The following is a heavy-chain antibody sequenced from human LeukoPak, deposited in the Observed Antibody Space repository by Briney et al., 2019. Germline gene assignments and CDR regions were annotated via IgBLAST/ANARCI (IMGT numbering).Heavy chain of an antibody. CDR2: VNRDGSET. CDR3: ARNNGMDV. CDR1: GFALSSHW. V-gene: IGHV3-7*03. Sequence: GGSLRLSCAASGFALSSHWMTWVRQVPGRGPEWVANVNRDGSETHYLDSVKGRFTISKDNAKNSLYLQMNSLRAEDTALYHCARNNGMDVWGQGTTVIVSS. J-gene: IGHJ6*02.